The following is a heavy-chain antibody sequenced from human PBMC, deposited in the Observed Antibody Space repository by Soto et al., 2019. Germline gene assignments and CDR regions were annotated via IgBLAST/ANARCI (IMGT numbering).Heavy chain of an antibody. CDR1: GYTFTSYD. CDR3: ARGFSVTFSSGYYTSNSFDP. CDR2: MNPNSGNT. J-gene: IGHJ5*02. Sequence: GASVKVSCKASGYTFTSYDINWVRQATGQGLEWMGWMNPNSGNTGYAQKFQGRVTMTRNTSISTAYMELSSLRSEDTAVYCCARGFSVTFSSGYYTSNSFDPWGQGTLVTVS. V-gene: IGHV1-8*01. D-gene: IGHD3-3*01.